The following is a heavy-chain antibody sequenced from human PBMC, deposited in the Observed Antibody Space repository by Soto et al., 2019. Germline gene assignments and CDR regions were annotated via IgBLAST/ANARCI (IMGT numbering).Heavy chain of an antibody. J-gene: IGHJ6*02. CDR3: ARAGIAYCTSTTCYLYYYVMDV. CDR2: INPKSGST. CDR1: GYTVTSYY. V-gene: IGHV1-46*01. D-gene: IGHD2-2*01. Sequence: GXSVKVSFKASGYTVTSYYMHWVRQVPGQGLEWMGIINPKSGSTTYAEKFQGRVTMTRDTSTNTVYMELTSLTSGDTAVYYCARAGIAYCTSTTCYLYYYVMDVWGQGTTVTVSS.